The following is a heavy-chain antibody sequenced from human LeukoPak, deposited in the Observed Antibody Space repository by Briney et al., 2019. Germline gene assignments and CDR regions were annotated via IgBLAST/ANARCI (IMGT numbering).Heavy chain of an antibody. CDR3: ARDRPYYDSSGYYLFDY. Sequence: GASVTVSCKASGYTFTGYYMHWVRQAPGQGLEWMGWINPNSGGTNYAQKFQGRVTMTRDTSISTAYMELSRPRSDDTAVYYCARDRPYYDSSGYYLFDYWGQGTLVTVSS. J-gene: IGHJ4*02. CDR1: GYTFTGYY. V-gene: IGHV1-2*02. D-gene: IGHD3-22*01. CDR2: INPNSGGT.